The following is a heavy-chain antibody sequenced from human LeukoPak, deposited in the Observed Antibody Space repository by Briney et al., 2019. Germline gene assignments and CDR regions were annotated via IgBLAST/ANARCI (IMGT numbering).Heavy chain of an antibody. CDR2: ISAYNGNT. CDR3: ARDQDYYDSSGYYLSY. V-gene: IGHV1-18*01. CDR1: GYTFTSYG. Sequence: ASVKVSCKASGYTFTSYGISWVRQAPGQGLEWMGWISAYNGNTNYAQKLQGRVTMTTDTSTSTAYMELRSLRSDDTAVYYCARDQDYYDSSGYYLSYWGQGTLVTVSS. J-gene: IGHJ4*02. D-gene: IGHD3-22*01.